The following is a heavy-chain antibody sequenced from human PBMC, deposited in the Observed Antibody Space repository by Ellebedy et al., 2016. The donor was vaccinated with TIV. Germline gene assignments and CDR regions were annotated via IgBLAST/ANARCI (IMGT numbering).Heavy chain of an antibody. CDR3: ARGPYPYSSYPRADY. V-gene: IGHV1-69*06. CDR2: IIPIFGTA. J-gene: IGHJ4*02. CDR1: GGTFSSYA. D-gene: IGHD6-6*01. Sequence: ASVKVSCKASGGTFSSYAISWVRQAPGQGLEWMGGIIPIFGTANYAQKFQGRVTITADKSTSTAYMELSSLRSEGTAVYYCARGPYPYSSYPRADYWGQGTLVTVSS.